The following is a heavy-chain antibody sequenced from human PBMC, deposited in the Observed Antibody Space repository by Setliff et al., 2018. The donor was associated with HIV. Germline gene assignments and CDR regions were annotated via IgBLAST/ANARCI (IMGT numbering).Heavy chain of an antibody. CDR1: GDSIGPYY. CDR3: GRQVALRGLEVTSMDD. J-gene: IGHJ4*03. D-gene: IGHD3-3*01. CDR2: IYYTGST. Sequence: SETLSLTCTVSGDSIGPYYWTWLRQFPGKGLEWIGFIYYTGSTTYNPSLNSRVTISVDTSTNQFTLKLSSVTAADTAVYYCGRQVALRGLEVTSMDDWGQGTLVTVSS. V-gene: IGHV4-59*08.